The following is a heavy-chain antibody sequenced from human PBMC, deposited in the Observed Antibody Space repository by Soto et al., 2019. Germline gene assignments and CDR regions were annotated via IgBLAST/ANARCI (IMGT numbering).Heavy chain of an antibody. CDR1: GCSISSYY. J-gene: IGHJ4*03. CDR2: IYYSGST. CDR3: ARDRGGVRLLWFREYTTTDFDT. D-gene: IGHD3-10*01. V-gene: IGHV4-59*01. Sequence: PSETLCLTCTVSGCSISSYYWSWIRQPPGKGLEWIGYIYYSGSTNYNPSLKSRVTISVDTSKNQFSLKLSSVTAADTAVYYCARDRGGVRLLWFREYTTTDFDTWAQGAMVTVSS.